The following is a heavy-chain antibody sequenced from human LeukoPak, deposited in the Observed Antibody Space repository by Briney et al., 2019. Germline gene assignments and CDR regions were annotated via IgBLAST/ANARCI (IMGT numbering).Heavy chain of an antibody. CDR1: GFTFSSYS. Sequence: GGSLRLSCAASGFTFSSYSMNWVRQAPGKGLEWVSSIRSSSSYIYYADSVKGRFTISRDNAKNSLYLQMNSLRAEDTAVYYCARGTGTPHDYWGQGTLVTVSS. CDR3: ARGTGTPHDY. CDR2: IRSSSSYI. V-gene: IGHV3-21*01. J-gene: IGHJ4*02. D-gene: IGHD1-1*01.